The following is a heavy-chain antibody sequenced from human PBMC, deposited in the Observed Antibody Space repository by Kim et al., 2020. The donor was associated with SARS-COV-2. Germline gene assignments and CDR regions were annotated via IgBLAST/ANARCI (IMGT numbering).Heavy chain of an antibody. D-gene: IGHD2-2*01. CDR2: ISGSGGST. CDR3: AKGEYCSSTSCYYYYGMDV. CDR1: GFTFSSYA. V-gene: IGHV3-23*01. Sequence: GGSLRLSCAASGFTFSSYAMSWVRQAPGKGLEWVSAISGSGGSTYYADSVKGRFTISRDNSKNTLYLQMNSLRAEDTAVYYCAKGEYCSSTSCYYYYGMDVWGQGTTVTVSS. J-gene: IGHJ6*02.